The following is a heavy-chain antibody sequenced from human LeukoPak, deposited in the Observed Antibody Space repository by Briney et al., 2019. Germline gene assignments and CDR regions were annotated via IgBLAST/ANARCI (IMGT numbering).Heavy chain of an antibody. Sequence: ASVKVSCKASGYTFTSYDINWVRQATGQGLEWMGWMNPNSGNTGYAQKFQGRVTITRNTSISTAYMELSSLRSEDTAVYYCARGRTYYDFWSGYSSGYYYYMDVWGKGTTVTVSS. CDR3: ARGRTYYDFWSGYSSGYYYYMDV. J-gene: IGHJ6*03. V-gene: IGHV1-8*03. CDR2: MNPNSGNT. D-gene: IGHD3-3*01. CDR1: GYTFTSYD.